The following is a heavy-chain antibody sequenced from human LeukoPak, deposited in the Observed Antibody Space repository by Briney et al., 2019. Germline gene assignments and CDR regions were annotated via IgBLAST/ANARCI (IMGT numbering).Heavy chain of an antibody. CDR1: GGSLSSGGDY. V-gene: IGHV4-31*03. Sequence: SQTLSLTCTVSGGSLSSGGDYWSWIRQHPGTGLEWIGYIYSSGSTYYNPSLKSRVTISVDTSKNQLSLKLSSVTAADTAVYYCARETTHGAFDIWGQGTMVTVSS. J-gene: IGHJ3*02. CDR2: IYSSGST. CDR3: ARETTHGAFDI. D-gene: IGHD2-15*01.